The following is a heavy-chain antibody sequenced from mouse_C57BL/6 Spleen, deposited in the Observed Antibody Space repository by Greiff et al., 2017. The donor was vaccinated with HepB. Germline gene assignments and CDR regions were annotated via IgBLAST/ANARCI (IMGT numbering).Heavy chain of an antibody. CDR3: ARVRGVMDY. CDR2: IDPSDSYT. CDR1: GYTFTSYW. Sequence: QVQLKQPGAELVMPGASVKLSCKASGYTFTSYWMHWVKQRPGQGLEWIGEIDPSDSYTNYNQKFKGKSTLTVDKSSSTAYMQLSSLTSEDSAVYYCARVRGVMDYWGQGTSVTVSS. D-gene: IGHD3-2*02. V-gene: IGHV1-69*01. J-gene: IGHJ4*01.